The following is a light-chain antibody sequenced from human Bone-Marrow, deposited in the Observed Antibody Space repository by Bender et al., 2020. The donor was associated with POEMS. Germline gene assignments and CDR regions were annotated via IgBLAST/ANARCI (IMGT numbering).Light chain of an antibody. CDR3: VAWDDTLNGWV. J-gene: IGLJ2*01. CDR1: SSNIGAGND. CDR2: GDS. V-gene: IGLV1-50*01. Sequence: QSVLTQPPSVSGAPGQRVTISCTGSSSNIGAGNDVHWYQQLLGSAPKLLIFGDSHRPSGVPDRFSVSKSGTSASLAISGLHSEDEADYYCVAWDDTLNGWVFGGGTKLTVL.